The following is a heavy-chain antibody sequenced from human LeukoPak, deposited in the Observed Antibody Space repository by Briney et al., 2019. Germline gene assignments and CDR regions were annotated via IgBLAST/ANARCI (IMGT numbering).Heavy chain of an antibody. CDR2: ISYDGRNK. CDR3: AKDSYGMDV. CDR1: GFTFSDFG. J-gene: IGHJ6*02. V-gene: IGHV3-30*18. Sequence: PGRSLTLSCAAPGFTFSDFGMHWVRQAPGKGLEWVAVISYDGRNKYYADSVKGRFTISRDNSKNTLYLQMNSLRADDTAVFYCAKDSYGMDVWGQGTTVTVSS.